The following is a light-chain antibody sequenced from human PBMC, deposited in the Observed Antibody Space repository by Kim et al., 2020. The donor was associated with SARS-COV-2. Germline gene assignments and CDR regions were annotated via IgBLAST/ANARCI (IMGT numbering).Light chain of an antibody. CDR3: QQYGSSPRT. CDR1: PSVSSSY. V-gene: IGKV3-20*01. CDR2: GAS. J-gene: IGKJ5*01. Sequence: SPGERAPPCCWPSPSVSSSYLAWYQQNPGQAPRLLIYGASSRATGIPDRFSGSGSGTDFTLTISRLEPEDFAVYYCQQYGSSPRTFGQGTRLEIK.